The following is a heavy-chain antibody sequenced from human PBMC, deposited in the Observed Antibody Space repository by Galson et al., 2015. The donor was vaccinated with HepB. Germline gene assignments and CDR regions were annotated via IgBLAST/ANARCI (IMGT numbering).Heavy chain of an antibody. D-gene: IGHD4-17*01. Sequence: SLRLSCAASGFTFNNYAMHWVRQAPGKGLEWVAVISSQGNNKYCAESVKGRFTISRDNSKNTLNMEMKSLRPEDTAVYFCARDGGQTTGDAFDVWGQGTLVTVSS. V-gene: IGHV3-30-3*01. CDR1: GFTFNNYA. CDR3: ARDGGQTTGDAFDV. J-gene: IGHJ3*01. CDR2: ISSQGNNK.